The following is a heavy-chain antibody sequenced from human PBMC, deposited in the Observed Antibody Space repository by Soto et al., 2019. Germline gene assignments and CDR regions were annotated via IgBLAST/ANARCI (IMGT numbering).Heavy chain of an antibody. Sequence: QVQLVESGGGVVQPGRSLRLSCAASGFTFSSYAMHWVRQAPGKGLEWVAVISYDGSNKYYADSVKGRFTISRDNSKNTLYLHMNSLRAEDTAVYYCASPKGKYQLLPLDVWGQGTTVTVSS. CDR3: ASPKGKYQLLPLDV. CDR2: ISYDGSNK. CDR1: GFTFSSYA. J-gene: IGHJ6*02. D-gene: IGHD2-2*01. V-gene: IGHV3-30-3*01.